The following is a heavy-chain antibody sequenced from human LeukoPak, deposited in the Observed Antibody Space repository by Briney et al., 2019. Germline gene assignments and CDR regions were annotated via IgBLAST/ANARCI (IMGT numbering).Heavy chain of an antibody. CDR2: IYTSGST. CDR1: GGSISSYY. CDR3: ARDGYSSGWYWFY. V-gene: IGHV4-4*07. J-gene: IGHJ4*02. D-gene: IGHD6-19*01. Sequence: SSETLSLTCTVSGGSISSYYWNWIRQPAGKGLEWIGRIYTSGSTNYNPSLKSRVTMSVDTSKSQFSLKLSFVTAADTAVYYCARDGYSSGWYWFYWGQGTLVTVSS.